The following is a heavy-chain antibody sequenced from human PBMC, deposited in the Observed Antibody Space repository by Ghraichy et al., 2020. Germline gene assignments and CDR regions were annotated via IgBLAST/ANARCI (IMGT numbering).Heavy chain of an antibody. CDR3: LKGTRVGATREAGDY. V-gene: IGHV3-64D*06. CDR1: GFTFSSYS. Sequence: GGSLRLFCSASGFTFSSYSMHWVRQAPGKGLEYVSAIDNSGGTTFYTESVKGRITISRDNSKNTLYLQMSSLKPEDTAVYYCLKGTRVGATREAGDYWGQGTLVTVSS. J-gene: IGHJ4*02. D-gene: IGHD1-26*01. CDR2: IDNSGGTT.